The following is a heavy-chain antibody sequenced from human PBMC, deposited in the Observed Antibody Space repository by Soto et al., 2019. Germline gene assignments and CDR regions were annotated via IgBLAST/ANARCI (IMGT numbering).Heavy chain of an antibody. V-gene: IGHV4-4*02. J-gene: IGHJ6*02. CDR2: IYHSGNT. D-gene: IGHD6-13*01. CDR3: ARHYSGYRQYMDV. CDR1: GGSISSSNW. Sequence: KPSETLSLTCAVSGGSISSSNWWTWVRQPPGKGLEWIGEIYHSGNTNYNPSLKSRVIISLDRSKNQFSLKLNSVTAADTAVYYCARHYSGYRQYMDVWGQGTTVTVS.